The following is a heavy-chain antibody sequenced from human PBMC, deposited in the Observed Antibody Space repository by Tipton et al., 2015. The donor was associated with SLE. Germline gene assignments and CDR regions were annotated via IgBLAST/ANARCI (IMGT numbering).Heavy chain of an antibody. D-gene: IGHD5-12*01. V-gene: IGHV4-59*11. CDR1: GGSISSHY. Sequence: TLSLTCTVSGGSISSHYWSWIRQPPGKGLEWIGYIYYSGSTNYNPSLKSRVTISVDTSKNQFSLQLNSVTPEDTAVYYCARGGEGAFDIWGQGTMVTVSS. J-gene: IGHJ3*02. CDR3: ARGGEGAFDI. CDR2: IYYSGST.